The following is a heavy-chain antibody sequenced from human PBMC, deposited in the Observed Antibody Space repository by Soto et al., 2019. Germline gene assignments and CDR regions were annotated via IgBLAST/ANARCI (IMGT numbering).Heavy chain of an antibody. CDR1: GYTFTSYY. J-gene: IGHJ6*03. Sequence: ASVKVSCKASGYTFTSYYMHWVRQAPGQGLEWMGWMNPNSGNTGYAQKFQGRVTMTRNTSISTAYMELSSLRSEDTAVYYCARGASWYSNNYYMDVWGKGTTVTVSS. CDR3: ARGASWYSNNYYMDV. D-gene: IGHD6-13*01. V-gene: IGHV1-8*02. CDR2: MNPNSGNT.